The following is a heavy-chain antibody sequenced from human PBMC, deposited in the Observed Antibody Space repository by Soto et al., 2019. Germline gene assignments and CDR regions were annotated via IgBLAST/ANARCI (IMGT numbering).Heavy chain of an antibody. J-gene: IGHJ6*02. V-gene: IGHV3-30-3*01. Sequence: QVQLVESGGGVVQPGRSLRLSCAASGFTFSSYAMHWVRQAPGKGLEWVAVISYDGSNKYYADSVMGRFTISRDNSKHTLYLQMNSLRAEDTAVYYCARDIVATISNYYYYYGMDVWGQGTTVTVSS. CDR2: ISYDGSNK. CDR3: ARDIVATISNYYYYYGMDV. D-gene: IGHD5-12*01. CDR1: GFTFSSYA.